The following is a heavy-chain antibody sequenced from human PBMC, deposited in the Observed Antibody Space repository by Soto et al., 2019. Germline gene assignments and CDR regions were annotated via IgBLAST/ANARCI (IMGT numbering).Heavy chain of an antibody. CDR1: GGSINSGGYY. CDR3: ARHSVSKKIDF. J-gene: IGHJ4*02. CDR2: LFYSGST. Sequence: QVQLQESGPGLVKPSQTLSLTCSVSGGSINSGGYYWTWIRQHPGKGLEWIGNLFYSGSTSYNPSLKSRLTISIDTSKTHFSLRLTSVTAADTAAYYCARHSVSKKIDFWGQGTLVTVSS. V-gene: IGHV4-31*03. D-gene: IGHD1-26*01.